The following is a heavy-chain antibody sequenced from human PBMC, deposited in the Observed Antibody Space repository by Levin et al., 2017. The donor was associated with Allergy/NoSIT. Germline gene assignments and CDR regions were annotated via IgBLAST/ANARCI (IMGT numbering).Heavy chain of an antibody. D-gene: IGHD5-18*01. J-gene: IGHJ4*02. CDR1: GFTFSSYA. Sequence: SCAASGFTFSSYAMHWVRQAPGKGLEWVAVISYDGSNKYYADSVKGRFTISRDNSKNTLYLQMNSLRAEDTAVYYCARDADVDTAMVSNYYFDYWGQGTLVTVSS. CDR3: ARDADVDTAMVSNYYFDY. V-gene: IGHV3-30-3*01. CDR2: ISYDGSNK.